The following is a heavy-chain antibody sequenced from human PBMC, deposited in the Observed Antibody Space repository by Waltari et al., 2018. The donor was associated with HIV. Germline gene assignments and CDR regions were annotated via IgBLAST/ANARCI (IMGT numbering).Heavy chain of an antibody. CDR2: INHRGST. V-gene: IGHV4-34*01. J-gene: IGHJ6*02. CDR3: ARARYCSSTRCYTKGRRNSFYYYALDV. CDR1: GGSFSGYY. Sequence: QVQLQQWGAGLLKPSETLSLTCPVYGGSFSGYYWSWIRQPPGKGLEWIGEINHRGSTNYNPSRKSRVIISVDPSMNQFSLKLSSGTAADTAVYYCARARYCSSTRCYTKGRRNSFYYYALDVWGQGTTVTVSS. D-gene: IGHD2-2*02.